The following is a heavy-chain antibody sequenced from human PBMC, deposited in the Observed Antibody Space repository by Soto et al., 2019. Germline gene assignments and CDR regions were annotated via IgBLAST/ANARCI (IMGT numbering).Heavy chain of an antibody. J-gene: IGHJ4*02. V-gene: IGHV3-21*01. CDR3: LMGLFDY. Sequence: EVQLVESGGSLVKPGGSLRLSCAASGFSFSNYTMNWVRQAPGKGLEWISSIGSSSIYIYYADSVKGRFTISRDNAKNSLYLQMNSLRAEDTAVYYCLMGLFDYWGQGTLVTVSS. D-gene: IGHD3-16*01. CDR1: GFSFSNYT. CDR2: IGSSSIYI.